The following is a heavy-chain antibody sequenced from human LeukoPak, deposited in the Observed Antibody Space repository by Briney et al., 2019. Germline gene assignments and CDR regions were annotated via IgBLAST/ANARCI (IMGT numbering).Heavy chain of an antibody. CDR3: AKHYYGSGSQKYYFDY. CDR2: VRNDGSDK. D-gene: IGHD3-10*01. Sequence: GGSLRLSCAASGFTFSTYAMSWVRQAPGKGLEWVTLVRNDGSDKYYADSVKGRFTISRDNSKNTLYLQMNSLRPEDTAVYYCAKHYYGSGSQKYYFDYWGQGTLVTVSS. J-gene: IGHJ4*02. CDR1: GFTFSTYA. V-gene: IGHV3-30*02.